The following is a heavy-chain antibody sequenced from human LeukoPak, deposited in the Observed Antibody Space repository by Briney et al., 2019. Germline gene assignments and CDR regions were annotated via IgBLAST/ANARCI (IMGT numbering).Heavy chain of an antibody. CDR1: GFTLSSYF. V-gene: IGHV3-74*01. D-gene: IGHD6-19*01. CDR3: ARGIEVAGTFNCFDP. J-gene: IGHJ5*02. CDR2: INGDGTGK. Sequence: GGSLRLSCAASGFTLSSYFMHWVRQAPGKGLVWVSRINGDGTGKNYADSVKGRFTISRDNAKNTLYLQMNSLRAEDTAVYYCARGIEVAGTFNCFDPWGQGTMVTVCS.